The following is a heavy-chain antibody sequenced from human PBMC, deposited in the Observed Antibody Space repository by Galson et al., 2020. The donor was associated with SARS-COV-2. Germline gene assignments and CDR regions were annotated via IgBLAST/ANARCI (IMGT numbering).Heavy chain of an antibody. D-gene: IGHD3-22*01. CDR1: GGSISSSSYY. CDR3: ARLPPRITMIVVRKKNNDAFDI. J-gene: IGHJ3*02. CDR2: IYYSGST. V-gene: IGHV4-39*01. Sequence: SETLSLTCTVSGGSISSSSYYWGWIRQPPGKGLEWIGSIYYSGSTYYNPSLKSRVTISVDTSKNQFSLKLSSVTAADTAVYYCARLPPRITMIVVRKKNNDAFDIWGQGTMVTVSS.